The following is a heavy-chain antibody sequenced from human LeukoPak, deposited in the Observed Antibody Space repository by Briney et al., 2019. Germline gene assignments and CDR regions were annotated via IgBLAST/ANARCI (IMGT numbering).Heavy chain of an antibody. V-gene: IGHV4-31*03. Sequence: SETLSLTCTVSGGSVSSGDYYWSWIRQHPGKGLEWIGYIYSSGTTYYNPSLKSRLIISVDTSKNLFSLKLSSVTAADTAVYYCARAAQNWNNAPYFDFWGQETLVTVSS. CDR2: IYSSGTT. CDR1: GGSVSSGDYY. D-gene: IGHD1-1*01. J-gene: IGHJ4*02. CDR3: ARAAQNWNNAPYFDF.